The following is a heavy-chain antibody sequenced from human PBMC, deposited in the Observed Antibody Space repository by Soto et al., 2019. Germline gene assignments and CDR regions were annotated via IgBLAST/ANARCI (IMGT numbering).Heavy chain of an antibody. CDR1: GYTFSSSG. CDR3: ARGPKLDYFYGYDD. Sequence: GASVKVSCKASGYTFSSSGFTWVRQAPGQGLEWMGWISAYSGDTRYAQNLQGRVSLTTDTSASTAYMELRSLRSDDTAVYYCARGPKLDYFYGYDDWGQGTQVTCSS. D-gene: IGHD4-17*01. CDR2: ISAYSGDT. V-gene: IGHV1-18*01. J-gene: IGHJ4*02.